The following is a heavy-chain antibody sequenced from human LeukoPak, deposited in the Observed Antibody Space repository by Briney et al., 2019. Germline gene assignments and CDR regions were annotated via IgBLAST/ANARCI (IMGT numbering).Heavy chain of an antibody. D-gene: IGHD5-12*01. V-gene: IGHV4-59*01. J-gene: IGHJ4*02. CDR1: GGSISSYY. CDR2: IYYSGST. CDR3: ARVFSGYGYLDY. Sequence: SETLCLTCTVSGGSISSYYWSWIRQPPGKGLEWIGYIYYSGSTNYNPSLKSRVTISVDTSKNQFSLKLSSVTAADTAVYYCARVFSGYGYLDYWGQGTLVTVSS.